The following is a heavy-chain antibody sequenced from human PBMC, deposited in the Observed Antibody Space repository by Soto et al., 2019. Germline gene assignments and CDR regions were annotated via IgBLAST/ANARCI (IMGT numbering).Heavy chain of an antibody. CDR2: IKQDGSDK. J-gene: IGHJ4*02. CDR1: GFTFSSYW. V-gene: IGHV3-7*05. CDR3: AKVKSLAGQE. Sequence: EVQLVESGGGLVQPGGSLRLSCAASGFTFSSYWMSWVRQAPGKGLEWVANIKQDGSDKYYVDSVKGRFTISRDNAKNCPSLQMNSLTAEDTAIYYCAKVKSLAGQEWGQGTLVTVSS. D-gene: IGHD6-6*01.